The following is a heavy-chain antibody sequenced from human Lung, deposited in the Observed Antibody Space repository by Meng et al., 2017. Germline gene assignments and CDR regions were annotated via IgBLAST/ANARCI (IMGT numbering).Heavy chain of an antibody. CDR3: ARDEDISAAGYLLGDF. J-gene: IGHJ4*02. CDR2: IDPKSDNT. V-gene: IGHV1-2*06. CDR1: GYYLAAYW. D-gene: IGHD6-13*01. Sequence: VQHAESGSEVKTPGASGQASCHASGYYLAAYWIQWVRQGPGQGLEWMVRIDPKSDNTHYAQKFQGRVTMTRDTSISTAYMELSGLRSDDTAVYYCARDEDISAAGYLLGDFWGQGTLVTVSS.